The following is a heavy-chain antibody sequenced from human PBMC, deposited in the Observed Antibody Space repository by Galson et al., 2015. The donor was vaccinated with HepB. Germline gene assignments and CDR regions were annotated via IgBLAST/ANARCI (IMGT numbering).Heavy chain of an antibody. CDR1: GFTFSSYS. Sequence: SLRLSCAASGFTFSSYSVNWVRQAPGKGLEWVSSISSSSSYIYYADSVKGRFTISRDNAKNSLYLHMNSLRAEDTAVYYCARDSIAAAGFSPYYYYGMDVWGQGTTVTVSS. CDR2: ISSSSSYI. J-gene: IGHJ6*02. CDR3: ARDSIAAAGFSPYYYYGMDV. V-gene: IGHV3-21*01. D-gene: IGHD6-13*01.